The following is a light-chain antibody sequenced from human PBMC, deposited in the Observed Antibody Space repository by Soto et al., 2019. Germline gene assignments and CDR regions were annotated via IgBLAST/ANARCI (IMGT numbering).Light chain of an antibody. J-gene: IGKJ2*01. CDR3: QQRSNWPPYT. Sequence: ESVLTQSPATLSLSPGERATLSCRASQSVSRYLAWYQQKPGQAPRLLIYDASNRSTGIPARFSGSGSGTDFTLSISSLEPEDFAVYYCQQRSNWPPYTLGQGTKLEIK. CDR2: DAS. CDR1: QSVSRY. V-gene: IGKV3-11*01.